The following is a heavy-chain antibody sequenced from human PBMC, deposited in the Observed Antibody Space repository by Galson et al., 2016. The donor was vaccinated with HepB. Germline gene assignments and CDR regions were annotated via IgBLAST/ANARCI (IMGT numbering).Heavy chain of an antibody. V-gene: IGHV1-69*13. CDR2: IIPIFGTG. CDR1: GGTFKNYV. CDR3: ARNIITSGYYGWFDP. J-gene: IGHJ5*02. Sequence: SVKVSCKASGGTFKNYVISWVRQAPGQGLEWMGGIIPIFGTGNYAQKFQGRATITADESTSTAYMELSSLISEDTAVYYCARNIITSGYYGWFDPWGQGTLVTVSS. D-gene: IGHD3-22*01.